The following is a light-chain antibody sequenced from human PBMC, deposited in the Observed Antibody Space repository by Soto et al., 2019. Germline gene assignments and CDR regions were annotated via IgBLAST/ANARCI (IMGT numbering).Light chain of an antibody. V-gene: IGKV1-39*01. J-gene: IGKJ5*01. Sequence: IHMTQSPSSLSASVGDRVTITCRASQSVSTYLNWYQQKPGKAPNLLIYAASSLQSGVPSRFSGGGSGTEFTLTISSLQPDDFATYYCQQYNSYPITFGQGTRLEIK. CDR1: QSVSTY. CDR2: AAS. CDR3: QQYNSYPIT.